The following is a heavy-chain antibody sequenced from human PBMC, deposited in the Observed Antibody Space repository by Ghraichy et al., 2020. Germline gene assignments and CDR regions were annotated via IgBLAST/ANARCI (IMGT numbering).Heavy chain of an antibody. D-gene: IGHD6-6*01. CDR2: INHSGST. Sequence: SETLSLTCAVYGGSFSGYYWSWIRQPPGKGLEWIGEINHSGSTNYNPSLKSRVTIEVDTSKNQFSLKLSSVTAADTAVYYCARGLLEYSSSSGDWGQGTRGTGAS. CDR3: ARGLLEYSSSSGD. J-gene: IGHJ4*02. CDR1: GGSFSGYY. V-gene: IGHV4-34*01.